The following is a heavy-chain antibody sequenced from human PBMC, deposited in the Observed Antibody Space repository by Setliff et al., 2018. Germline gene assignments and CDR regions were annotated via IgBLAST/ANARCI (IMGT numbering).Heavy chain of an antibody. V-gene: IGHV4-4*08. Sequence: SETLSLTCAASGGTFTYYYWTWIRQPPGKGLEWIGQIYTSWSTNYSNASLASRLTISVDTAKNQFSLKLTSVTAADTAVYYCARTGTYRYFDYWGQGTRVTVSS. CDR3: ARTGTYRYFDY. CDR1: GGTFTYYY. D-gene: IGHD1-1*01. J-gene: IGHJ4*02. CDR2: IYTSWST.